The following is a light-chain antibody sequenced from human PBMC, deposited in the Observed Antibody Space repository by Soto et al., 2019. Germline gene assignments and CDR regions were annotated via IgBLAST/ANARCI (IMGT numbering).Light chain of an antibody. J-gene: IGLJ2*01. CDR1: SSNLGAGHD. CDR2: AKN. V-gene: IGLV1-40*01. CDR3: QSYDRSLHVV. Sequence: QSVLTQSPSVSGAPGQRVTISCTGSSSNLGAGHDVQWYQHLPGTATKLLSYAKNNRPSGVPDRFSGSKSGTSSSLAITGLQAEDEADYYCQSYDRSLHVVFGGGTKLTVL.